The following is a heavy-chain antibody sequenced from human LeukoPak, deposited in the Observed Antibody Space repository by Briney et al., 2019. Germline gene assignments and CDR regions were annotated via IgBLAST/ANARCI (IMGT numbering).Heavy chain of an antibody. CDR2: IYYSGST. J-gene: IGHJ6*03. V-gene: IGHV4-59*11. D-gene: IGHD3-22*01. Sequence: PSETLSLTCTVSGVSISSHYWSWIRQPPGKGLEWIGYIYYSGSTNYNPSLKSRVTISVDTSKNQFSLKLSSVTAADTAVYYCARLYDSSGYYSYYYYMDVWGKGTTVTVSS. CDR3: ARLYDSSGYYSYYYYMDV. CDR1: GVSISSHY.